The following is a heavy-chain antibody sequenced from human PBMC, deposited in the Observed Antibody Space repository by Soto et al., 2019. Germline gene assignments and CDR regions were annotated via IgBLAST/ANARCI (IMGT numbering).Heavy chain of an antibody. J-gene: IGHJ6*01. CDR2: ISGSGGST. CDR1: GFTLSSYA. Sequence: GGSVRHSGAASGFTLSSYAMCWLRQAQGKGLEWVSAISGSGGSTYYADSVKGRFTISRDNYKNTLYLQTNSRRAEETAPNDCANDLYLLDVCGQ. CDR3: ANDLYLLDV. D-gene: IGHD3-16*02. V-gene: IGHV3-23*01.